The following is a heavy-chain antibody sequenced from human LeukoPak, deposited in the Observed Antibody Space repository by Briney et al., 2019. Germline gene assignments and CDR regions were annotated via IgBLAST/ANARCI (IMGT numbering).Heavy chain of an antibody. D-gene: IGHD6-13*01. J-gene: IGHJ4*02. V-gene: IGHV3-23*01. CDR3: AKDKIAAAGILAY. CDR2: ISGSGGST. CDR1: GFTFSSYS. Sequence: PGGSLRLSCAASGFTFSSYSMNWVRQAPGKGLEWVSGISGSGGSTYYADSVKGRFTISRDNSKNTLYLQMNSLRAEDTAVYYCAKDKIAAAGILAYWGQGTLVTVSS.